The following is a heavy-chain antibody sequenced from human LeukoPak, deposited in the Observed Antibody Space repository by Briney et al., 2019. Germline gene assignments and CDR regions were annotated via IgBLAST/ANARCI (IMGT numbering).Heavy chain of an antibody. J-gene: IGHJ5*02. V-gene: IGHV4-61*02. Sequence: SETLSLTCTVSGGSISSGSFYWSWVRQPAGKGLELIGRIYTSGSTNYNLSLKSRVTISVDTSKNHFSLRLSSVTAADTAVYYCARTKDECSAGSCYFFRFDPWGQGTQVTVSS. CDR2: IYTSGST. CDR3: ARTKDECSAGSCYFFRFDP. D-gene: IGHD2-15*01. CDR1: GGSISSGSFY.